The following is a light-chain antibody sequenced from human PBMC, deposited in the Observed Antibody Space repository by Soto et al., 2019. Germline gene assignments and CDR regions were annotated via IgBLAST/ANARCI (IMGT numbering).Light chain of an antibody. V-gene: IGKV3-15*01. Sequence: EIVMTQSPATLSVSPGERATLSCRASQSVSSNLAWYQQKPGQAPRLLIYGASTRSTGLPARFSGSGSGTEFTLTISGLQYEDFAVYYCQQYNNWPPTFGQGTRLEIK. CDR3: QQYNNWPPT. J-gene: IGKJ5*01. CDR2: GAS. CDR1: QSVSSN.